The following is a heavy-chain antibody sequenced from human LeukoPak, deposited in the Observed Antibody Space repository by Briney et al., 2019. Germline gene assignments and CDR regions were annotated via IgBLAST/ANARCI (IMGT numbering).Heavy chain of an antibody. CDR1: GGSISSGGYS. CDR2: IYYSGST. Sequence: SETLSLTCAVSGGSISSGGYSWSWIRQPPGKGLEWIGSIYYSGSTYYNPSLKSRVTISVDTSKNQFSLKLSSVTAADTAVYYCARELRAFDIWGQGTMVTVSS. V-gene: IGHV4-39*07. CDR3: ARELRAFDI. J-gene: IGHJ3*02.